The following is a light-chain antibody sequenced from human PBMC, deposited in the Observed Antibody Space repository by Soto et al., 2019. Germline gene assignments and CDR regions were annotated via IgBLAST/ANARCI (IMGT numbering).Light chain of an antibody. CDR2: AAS. Sequence: DIQMTQSPSSLSASVGDRVTITCRASQSSTSYLNWFQKKPGKAPKLLIYAASSLQSGVPSRFSGSGSGTDFTLTISSLQPEDFASYYCQQSYSTLGLTFGGGTKVEIK. V-gene: IGKV1-39*01. CDR3: QQSYSTLGLT. J-gene: IGKJ4*01. CDR1: QSSTSY.